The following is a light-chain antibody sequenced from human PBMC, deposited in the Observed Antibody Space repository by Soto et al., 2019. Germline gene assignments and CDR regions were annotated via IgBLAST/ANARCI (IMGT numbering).Light chain of an antibody. CDR3: AAWDDSPNAVV. J-gene: IGLJ2*01. V-gene: IGLV1-44*01. CDR2: SNG. Sequence: QAVVTQPPSASGTPGQSVTISCSGSNSNIGRNTVHWYQHLPGTAPKLIIYSNGQRPSGVPDRFSGSTSGTSASLAISGLQSADEADYYCAAWDDSPNAVVFGGGTKVTVL. CDR1: NSNIGRNT.